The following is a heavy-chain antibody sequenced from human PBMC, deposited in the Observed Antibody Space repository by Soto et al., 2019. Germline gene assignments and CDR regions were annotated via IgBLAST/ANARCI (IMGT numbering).Heavy chain of an antibody. V-gene: IGHV3-21*01. J-gene: IGHJ4*02. D-gene: IGHD2-2*01. Sequence: GGSLRLSCTVSGFAFNNYGINWVRQAPGKGLEWVSSISKSDYTYYSDSVKGRFTISRDNAKRSVSLQMNTLRVEDTAVYYCAREDSIIIPAVSDFWGQGTLVTVSS. CDR1: GFAFNNYG. CDR3: AREDSIIIPAVSDF. CDR2: ISKSDYT.